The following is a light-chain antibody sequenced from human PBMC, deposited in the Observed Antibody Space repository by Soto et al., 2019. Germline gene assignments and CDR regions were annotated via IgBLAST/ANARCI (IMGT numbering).Light chain of an antibody. CDR1: RDITDY. J-gene: IGKJ5*01. CDR3: QQTYMTPIT. V-gene: IGKV1-27*01. CDR2: AAS. Sequence: DIQMTQSPSSLSASVGDRVTITCRASRDITDYLAWYQQKPGQVPKLLIYAASTLQSGVPSRFSGSGSGTDFTDFTLTISSLQPEDFATYYCQQTYMTPITFGQGTRLEIK.